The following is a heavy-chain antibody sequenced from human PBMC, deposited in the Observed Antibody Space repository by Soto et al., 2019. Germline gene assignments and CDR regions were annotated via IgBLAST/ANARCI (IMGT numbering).Heavy chain of an antibody. V-gene: IGHV4-30-4*01. CDR2: ISYSGST. CDR1: GGSISSGDYY. Sequence: SETLSLTCTVSGGSISSGDYYWSWIRQPPGKGLEWIGSISYSGSTYYNPSLRSRVIISVDTSKNQFSLKLSSVTAADTAVYYCAREDKSYGYDSWGQGTMVTVSS. D-gene: IGHD5-18*01. J-gene: IGHJ4*02. CDR3: AREDKSYGYDS.